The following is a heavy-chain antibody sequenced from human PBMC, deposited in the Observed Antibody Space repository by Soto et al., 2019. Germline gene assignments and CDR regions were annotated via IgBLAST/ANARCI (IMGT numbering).Heavy chain of an antibody. J-gene: IGHJ4*01. CDR3: ARGEQYSGRIFDH. CDR1: GDSVSSNSAG. V-gene: IGHV6-1*01. D-gene: IGHD1-26*01. Sequence: SQTLALTYAITGDSVSSNSAGWSWVRQSPSRGLEWLGRTYYRSKWYYEYAVSVRGRITINPDTSKNQYSLQLNSVTPEDTAVYFCARGEQYSGRIFDHWGQGTLVTVSS. CDR2: TYYRSKWYY.